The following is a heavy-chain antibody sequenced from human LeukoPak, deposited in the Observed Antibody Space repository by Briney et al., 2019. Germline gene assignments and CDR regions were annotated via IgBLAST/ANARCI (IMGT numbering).Heavy chain of an antibody. D-gene: IGHD5-12*01. V-gene: IGHV3-21*01. J-gene: IGHJ4*02. CDR2: TSSSSSYI. CDR3: ARERGYSGYDWGD. CDR1: GFTFSSDS. Sequence: PGGSLRLSCAASGFTFSSDSMNRVRQAPGKGLERVSSTSSSSSYIYYADSVKGRSTISRDNAKNSLYLQMNSLRAEDTAVYYCARERGYSGYDWGDWGQGTLVTVSS.